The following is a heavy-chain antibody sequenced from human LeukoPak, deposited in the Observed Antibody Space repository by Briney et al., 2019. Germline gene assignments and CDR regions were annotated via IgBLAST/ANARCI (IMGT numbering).Heavy chain of an antibody. CDR1: GGSISSSSYY. J-gene: IGHJ4*02. V-gene: IGHV4-39*01. Sequence: PSETLSLTCTVSGGSISSSSYYWGWIRQPPGKGLEWIGSIYYSGSTYYNPSLKSRVTISVDTSKNQFSLKLSSVTAADTAVYYCARLVRGGTATFFDYGGRGTLVTV. D-gene: IGHD5-18*01. CDR3: ARLVRGGTATFFDY. CDR2: IYYSGST.